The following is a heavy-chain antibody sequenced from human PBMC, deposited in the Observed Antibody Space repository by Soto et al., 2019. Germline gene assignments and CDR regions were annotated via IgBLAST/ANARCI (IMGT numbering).Heavy chain of an antibody. CDR3: ARGGSSSWAPTALGNYYFDY. CDR2: IYYSGST. J-gene: IGHJ4*02. V-gene: IGHV4-59*01. D-gene: IGHD6-13*01. Sequence: PSETLSLTCTVSGGSISSYYWSWIRQPPGKGLEWIGYIYYSGSTNYNPSLKSRVTISVDTSKNQFSLKLSSVTAADTAVYYCARGGSSSWAPTALGNYYFDYWGQGTLVTVSS. CDR1: GGSISSYY.